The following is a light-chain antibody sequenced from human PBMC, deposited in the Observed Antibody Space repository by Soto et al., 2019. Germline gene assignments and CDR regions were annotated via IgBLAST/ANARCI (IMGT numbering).Light chain of an antibody. Sequence: EIVMTQSPATLCVSPGERATLSCRASQSVSSNLAWYQQKPGQAPRLLIYGASTRATGIPARFSGSGSGTEFTLTISSLQSEDFAVYYCQQYNNWPMYTFGQGTKLETK. CDR1: QSVSSN. CDR2: GAS. J-gene: IGKJ2*01. V-gene: IGKV3-15*01. CDR3: QQYNNWPMYT.